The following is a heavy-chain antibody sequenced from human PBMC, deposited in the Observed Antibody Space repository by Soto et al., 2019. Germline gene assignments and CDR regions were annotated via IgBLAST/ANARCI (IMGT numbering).Heavy chain of an antibody. CDR3: AGPGGGGFDY. CDR2: VYIGGNT. Sequence: EVQLVESGGGLVQPGGSLRLSCAASGFTVSSNYMSWVRQAPGKGLEWVSVVYIGGNTYYAESVEDRFTISRDNFQNMRYLRRNGRRAEATAFYSGAGPGGGGFDYWGQGTLVTVSS. CDR1: GFTVSSNY. V-gene: IGHV3-66*01. J-gene: IGHJ4*02. D-gene: IGHD3-10*01.